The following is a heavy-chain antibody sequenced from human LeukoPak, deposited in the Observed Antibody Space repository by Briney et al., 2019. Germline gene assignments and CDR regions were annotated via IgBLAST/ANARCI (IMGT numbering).Heavy chain of an antibody. CDR1: GGTFSRYA. D-gene: IGHD3-9*01. J-gene: IGHJ5*02. CDR2: IIPIFGTA. Sequence: SVKVSCKASGGTFSRYAISWVRQAPGQGLEWMGGIIPIFGTANYAQKFQGRVTITTDESTSTAYMELSSLRSEDTAVYYCARVPLRYFDWGNWNWFDPWGQGTLVTVSS. V-gene: IGHV1-69*05. CDR3: ARVPLRYFDWGNWNWFDP.